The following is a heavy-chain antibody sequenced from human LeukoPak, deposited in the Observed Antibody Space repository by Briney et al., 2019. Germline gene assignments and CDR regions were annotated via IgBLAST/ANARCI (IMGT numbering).Heavy chain of an antibody. CDR2: ISGSGRST. CDR3: AKDELEILGENWFDP. D-gene: IGHD3-3*01. Sequence: GGSLTLSCAAYGFTSSSYAMSWVRQPPRQRLEWVSAISGSGRSTYHTAFATAPLTISKPNSKNTLYPQMNSLRAKDTAVYYCAKDELEILGENWFDPWGQGTLVTVSS. V-gene: IGHV3-23*01. J-gene: IGHJ5*02. CDR1: GFTSSSYA.